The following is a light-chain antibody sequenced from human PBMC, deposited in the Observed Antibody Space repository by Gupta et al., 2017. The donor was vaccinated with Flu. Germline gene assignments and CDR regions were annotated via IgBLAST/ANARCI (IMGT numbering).Light chain of an antibody. Sequence: DIQMTHSPSSLSASVGDRVTIPCRARQGTRNDLGWYQQKPGRAPQRLIYAISSLQSGVPSRFSGSGSGTEFTLTISSLHPEDFATYYCLQHYNYLAWTFDQGTKVGIK. J-gene: IGKJ1*01. CDR3: LQHYNYLAWT. CDR2: AIS. CDR1: QGTRND. V-gene: IGKV1-17*01.